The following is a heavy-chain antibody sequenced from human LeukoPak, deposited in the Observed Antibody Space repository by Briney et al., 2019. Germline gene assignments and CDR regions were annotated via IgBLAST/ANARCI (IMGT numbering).Heavy chain of an antibody. Sequence: ASVKVSCKASGYTFTSYGISWVRQAPGQGLEWMGWISAYNGNTNYAQKLQGRVTMTTDTSTSTAYMELRSLRSDDTAVYYCARDSYSIGWGGPRWFDPWGQGTLVTVSS. CDR2: ISAYNGNT. V-gene: IGHV1-18*01. J-gene: IGHJ5*02. CDR3: ARDSYSIGWGGPRWFDP. CDR1: GYTFTSYG. D-gene: IGHD6-19*01.